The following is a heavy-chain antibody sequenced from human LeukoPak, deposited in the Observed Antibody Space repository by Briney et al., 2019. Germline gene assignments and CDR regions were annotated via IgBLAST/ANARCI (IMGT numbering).Heavy chain of an antibody. J-gene: IGHJ3*02. V-gene: IGHV3-23*01. D-gene: IGHD2-15*01. CDR2: ISGSGGST. Sequence: GGSLRLSCAASGFTFSSYAMSWVRQAPGKELEWVSAISGSGGSTYYADSVKGRFTISRDNSKNTLYLQMNSLTAEDTTVYYCAKDRTRGCSGGSSSPHAFDIWSQATMVTVSS. CDR3: AKDRTRGCSGGSSSPHAFDI. CDR1: GFTFSSYA.